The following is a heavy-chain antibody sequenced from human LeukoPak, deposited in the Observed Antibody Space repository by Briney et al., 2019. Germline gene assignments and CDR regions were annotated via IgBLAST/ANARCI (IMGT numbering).Heavy chain of an antibody. D-gene: IGHD5-12*01. CDR3: ARSGSGYLRYYFDY. Sequence: SETLSLTCTVSGGSISTYYWSWIRQPPGKGLEWIGYIFYSGNTNYNPSLKSRVTISLDTSKNHFSLKLSSVTAADTAVYYCARSGSGYLRYYFDYWGQGTLVTVSS. J-gene: IGHJ4*02. V-gene: IGHV4-59*12. CDR2: IFYSGNT. CDR1: GGSISTYY.